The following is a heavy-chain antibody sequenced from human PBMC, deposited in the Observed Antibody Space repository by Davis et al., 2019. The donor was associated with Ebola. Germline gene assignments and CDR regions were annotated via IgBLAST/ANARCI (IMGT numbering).Heavy chain of an antibody. Sequence: GGSLRLSCAPSGFNFYDYAMHWVRQTPGKGLEWASGIIWNNGTINYADSVKGRFTISRDNAKNSLYLQMNSLRAEDTALYYCVKDLAAGKGAGWFDPWGQETLVTVSS. J-gene: IGHJ5*02. CDR3: VKDLAAGKGAGWFDP. V-gene: IGHV3-9*01. CDR2: IIWNNGTI. CDR1: GFNFYDYA. D-gene: IGHD6-13*01.